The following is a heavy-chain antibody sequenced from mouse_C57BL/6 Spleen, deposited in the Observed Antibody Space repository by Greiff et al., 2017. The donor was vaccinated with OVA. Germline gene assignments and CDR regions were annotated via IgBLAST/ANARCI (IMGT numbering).Heavy chain of an antibody. Sequence: EVKVVESGGGLVQPGGSLSLSCAASGFTFTAYYMSWVRQPPGKALEWLGFISNKANGYTTEYSASVKGRFTISRDNSQSIRYLPLNALRAEGSASYYCARSNWYFDVWGTGTTVTVSS. CDR2: ISNKANGYTT. J-gene: IGHJ1*03. CDR1: GFTFTAYY. V-gene: IGHV7-3*01. CDR3: ARSNWYFDV.